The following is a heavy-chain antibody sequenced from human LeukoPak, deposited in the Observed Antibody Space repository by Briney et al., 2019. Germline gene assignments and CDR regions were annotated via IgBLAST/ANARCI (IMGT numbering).Heavy chain of an antibody. CDR2: ISAYNGNT. V-gene: IGHV1-18*01. D-gene: IGHD6-25*01. CDR1: GYTFTSYG. J-gene: IGHJ4*02. Sequence: ASVKVSCKASGYTFTSYGISWVRQAPGQGLEWMGWISAYNGNTNYAQKLQGRVTMTTDTSTSTAYMELRSLRSDDTDVYYCARVGYSSGFPTDFDYWGQGTLVTVSS. CDR3: ARVGYSSGFPTDFDY.